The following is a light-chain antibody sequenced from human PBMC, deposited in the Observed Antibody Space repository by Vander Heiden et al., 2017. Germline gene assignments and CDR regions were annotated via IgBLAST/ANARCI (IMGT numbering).Light chain of an antibody. J-gene: IGLJ1*01. Sequence: QSVLTQPPSVSGAPGQTVTISCTGSSSNIGAGYDVQWYQQLPGTAPKLLIYGNNNRPSGVPDRFSGSKSGTSASLAITGLQADDEADYYCQSYDSSLTASVFGTGTTVTVL. CDR1: SSNIGAGYD. V-gene: IGLV1-40*01. CDR3: QSYDSSLTASV. CDR2: GNN.